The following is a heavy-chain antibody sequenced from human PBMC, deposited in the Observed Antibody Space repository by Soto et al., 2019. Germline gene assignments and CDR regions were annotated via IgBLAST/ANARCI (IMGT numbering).Heavy chain of an antibody. CDR2: ISGSGGST. Sequence: GRSLRLSCAASGCTFSSYAMSWVRQAPGRGLEWVSAISGSGGSTYYADSVKGRFTISRDNSKSTLYLQMNGLRAGDTAVYYCAKSIGYDSSGYLVYWGQGTLVTVSS. CDR1: GCTFSSYA. CDR3: AKSIGYDSSGYLVY. V-gene: IGHV3-23*01. J-gene: IGHJ4*02. D-gene: IGHD3-22*01.